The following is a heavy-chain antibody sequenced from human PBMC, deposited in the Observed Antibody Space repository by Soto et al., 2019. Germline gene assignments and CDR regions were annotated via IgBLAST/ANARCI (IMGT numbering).Heavy chain of an antibody. Sequence: PWETLSLTCTVSGGSISSGDYYWSWIRQPPGKGLEWIGYIYYSGSTYYNPSLKSRVTISVDTSKNQFSLKLSSVTAADTAVYYCAREVIRSIAAAGRPLRNYYYGMDVWGQGTTVTVSS. V-gene: IGHV4-30-4*01. J-gene: IGHJ6*02. CDR3: AREVIRSIAAAGRPLRNYYYGMDV. CDR2: IYYSGST. D-gene: IGHD6-13*01. CDR1: GGSISSGDYY.